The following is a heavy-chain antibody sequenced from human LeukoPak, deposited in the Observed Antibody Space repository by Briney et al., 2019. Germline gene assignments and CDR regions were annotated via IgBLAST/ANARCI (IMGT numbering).Heavy chain of an antibody. CDR2: IYYSGST. CDR1: GGSISSSSYY. CDR3: ARLSMLGYCSGGSCSLAMDV. V-gene: IGHV4-39*01. J-gene: IGHJ6*04. Sequence: SETLSLTCTVSGGSISSSSYYWGWIRQPPGKGLEWIGSIYYSGSTYYNPSLKSRVTISVDTSKNQFSLKLSSVTAADTAVYYCARLSMLGYCSGGSCSLAMDVWGKGTTVTISS. D-gene: IGHD2-15*01.